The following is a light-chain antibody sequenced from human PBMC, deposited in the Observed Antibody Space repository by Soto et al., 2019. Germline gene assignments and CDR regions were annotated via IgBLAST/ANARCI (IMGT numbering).Light chain of an antibody. CDR2: EVR. J-gene: IGLJ2*01. CDR3: SSYTSSNTFI. Sequence: QSALTQPPSVSGSPGQSVTISCTGTSSDIGAYNRVSWYQQPPGTAPKLMIYEVRDRTAGVPDRFSGSKSGHTASLTIPGLQAEDEADYYCSSYTSSNTFIFGVGTKLTFL. V-gene: IGLV2-18*02. CDR1: SSDIGAYNR.